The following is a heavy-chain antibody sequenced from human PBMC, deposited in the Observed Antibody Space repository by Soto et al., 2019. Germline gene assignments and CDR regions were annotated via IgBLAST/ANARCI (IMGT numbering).Heavy chain of an antibody. Sequence: SVKRSRKTSGYTLTGDVMDWWRQAAGQRPEWMGWINAGNGNTKYSQKFQGRVTITRDISASTVYMEMSSLRSEDTAVYFCACVSAYFDRNGYSSEYFDLWGQGPLVTGSS. D-gene: IGHD3-22*01. CDR2: INAGNGNT. CDR1: GYTLTGDV. V-gene: IGHV1-3*01. CDR3: ACVSAYFDRNGYSSEYFDL. J-gene: IGHJ1*01.